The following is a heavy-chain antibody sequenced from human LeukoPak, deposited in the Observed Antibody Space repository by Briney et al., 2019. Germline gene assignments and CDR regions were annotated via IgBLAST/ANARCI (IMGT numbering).Heavy chain of an antibody. D-gene: IGHD1-26*01. CDR2: ISHDGSNK. V-gene: IGHV3-30*01. CDR1: GFTFSSYA. Sequence: GGSLRLSRAASGFTFSSYAMHWVRQAPGKGLEWVAVISHDGSNKYYADSVKCRFTISRDNSKNTLYLQMNSLRAEDTAVYYCARDPSVEEPGYFDYWGQGTLVTVSS. J-gene: IGHJ4*02. CDR3: ARDPSVEEPGYFDY.